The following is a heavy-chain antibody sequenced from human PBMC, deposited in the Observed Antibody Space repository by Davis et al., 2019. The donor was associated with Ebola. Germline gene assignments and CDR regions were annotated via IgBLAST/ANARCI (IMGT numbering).Heavy chain of an antibody. D-gene: IGHD3-16*01. V-gene: IGHV3-74*01. CDR3: ARDTSRHMDV. CDR2: IKTDGTIV. J-gene: IGHJ6*02. Sequence: GESLKFPCGASGFTFSKYWMHWVRQAPGRGLEWDSIIKTDGTIVRYADSVKGRFTISRDNAKDTMYLQLNSLRAEDTAVYYCARDTSRHMDVWGQGTTVTVSS. CDR1: GFTFSKYW.